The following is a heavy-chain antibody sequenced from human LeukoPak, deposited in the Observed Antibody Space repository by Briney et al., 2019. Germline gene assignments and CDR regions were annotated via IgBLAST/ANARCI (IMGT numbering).Heavy chain of an antibody. CDR2: ISSSSSYI. CDR1: GFTSSSYS. J-gene: IGHJ4*02. V-gene: IGHV3-21*01. Sequence: GGSLRLSCAASGFTSSSYSMNWVRQAPGKGLEWVSSISSSSSYIYYADSVKGRFTISRDNAKNSLYLQMNSLRAEDTAVYYCAAGIAAAGTLVPDWGQGTLVTVSS. CDR3: AAGIAAAGTLVPD. D-gene: IGHD6-13*01.